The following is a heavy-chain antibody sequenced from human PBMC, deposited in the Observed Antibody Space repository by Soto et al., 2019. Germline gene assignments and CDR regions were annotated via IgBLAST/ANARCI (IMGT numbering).Heavy chain of an antibody. CDR1: GGSISSGSFY. D-gene: IGHD3-9*01. CDR2: ISDSGSS. Sequence: QVQLQGSGPGLVKPSQTLTLTCTVSGGSISSGSFYWSWIRQHPGKGLEWIGHISDSGSSYYNPSLESRVTISVDTSKNQFSLKLSAVTAADTAVYFCARTTFYDIFTAYYSLFDYWGQGTLVTVSS. V-gene: IGHV4-31*03. J-gene: IGHJ4*02. CDR3: ARTTFYDIFTAYYSLFDY.